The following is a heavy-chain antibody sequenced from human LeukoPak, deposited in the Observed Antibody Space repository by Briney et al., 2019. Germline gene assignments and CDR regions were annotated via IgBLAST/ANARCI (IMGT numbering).Heavy chain of an antibody. CDR2: IYYSGST. CDR3: ARDFWSGYFDY. Sequence: SETLSLTCTVSGGSISSYYWSWIRQPPGKGLEWIGSIYYSGSTYYNPSLKSRVTISIDTSENQFSLKLSSVTAADTAVYYCARDFWSGYFDYWGQGTLVTVSS. D-gene: IGHD3-3*01. V-gene: IGHV4-39*02. CDR1: GGSISSYY. J-gene: IGHJ4*02.